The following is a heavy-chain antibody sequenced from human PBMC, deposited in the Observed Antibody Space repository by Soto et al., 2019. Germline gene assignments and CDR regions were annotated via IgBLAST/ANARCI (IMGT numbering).Heavy chain of an antibody. D-gene: IGHD2-2*01. V-gene: IGHV3-30*18. Sequence: QVQLVESGGGVFRPGGSWSLSCEASGFTFSAYAMPWVRRAPAKGLGGVAVISYDGSNKYYADSVKGRFTISRDNSKNTLYLQMNSLRAEDTAVYYCAKDLQKYQLLLYGGYFDYWGQGTLVTVSS. J-gene: IGHJ4*02. CDR2: ISYDGSNK. CDR1: GFTFSAYA. CDR3: AKDLQKYQLLLYGGYFDY.